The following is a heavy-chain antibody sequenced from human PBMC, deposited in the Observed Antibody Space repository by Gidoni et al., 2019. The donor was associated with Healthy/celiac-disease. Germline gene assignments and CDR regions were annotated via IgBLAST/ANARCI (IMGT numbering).Heavy chain of an antibody. CDR2: IYYSGST. Sequence: QLQLQESGPGLVKPSETLSLTCTVSGGSISSSSYYWGWIRQPPGKGLEWIGSIYYSGSTYYNPSLKSRVTISVDTSKNQFSLKLSSVTAADTAVYYCARHPDVLRYFDWLLPYFDYWGQGTLVTVSS. D-gene: IGHD3-9*01. V-gene: IGHV4-39*01. CDR1: GGSISSSSYY. J-gene: IGHJ4*02. CDR3: ARHPDVLRYFDWLLPYFDY.